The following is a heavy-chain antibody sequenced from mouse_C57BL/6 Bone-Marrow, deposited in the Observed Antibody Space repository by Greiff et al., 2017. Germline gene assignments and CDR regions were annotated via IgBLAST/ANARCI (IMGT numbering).Heavy chain of an antibody. CDR2: IYPGSGST. CDR1: GYTFTSYC. J-gene: IGHJ1*03. Sequence: VQLQQPGAELVKPGASVKMSCKASGYTFTSYCITWVKQRPGQGLEWIGDIYPGSGSTHYNEKFKSKATLTVDTSSSTAYMQLSSLTSEDSAVYYCARWSYGSSYWYFDVWGTGTTVTVSS. V-gene: IGHV1-55*01. CDR3: ARWSYGSSYWYFDV. D-gene: IGHD1-1*01.